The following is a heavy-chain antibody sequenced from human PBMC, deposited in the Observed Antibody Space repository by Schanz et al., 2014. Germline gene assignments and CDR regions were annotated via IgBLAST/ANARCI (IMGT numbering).Heavy chain of an antibody. CDR1: GFTFSSYG. V-gene: IGHV3-30*03. Sequence: QVQLVESGGGVVQPGNSLRLSCAASGFTFSSYGMHWVRQAPGKGLEWVAVISYDGSNKFYADSVKGRFTVSRDNSKXXLYLRMNSLRTEXXXXXXCAKVPVGGGYDSXXXYWGQGTLXXVSS. J-gene: IGHJ4*02. CDR3: AKVPVGGGYDSXXXY. CDR2: ISYDGSNK. D-gene: IGHD5-12*01.